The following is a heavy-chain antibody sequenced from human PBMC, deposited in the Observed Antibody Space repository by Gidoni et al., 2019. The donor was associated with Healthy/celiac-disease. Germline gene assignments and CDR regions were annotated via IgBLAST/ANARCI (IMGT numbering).Heavy chain of an antibody. V-gene: IGHV4-61*02. CDR2: IYTSGST. CDR1: GGSISSGSYY. D-gene: IGHD1-26*01. J-gene: IGHJ6*02. CDR3: ARQHSEEWELLGYYYGMDV. Sequence: QVQLQESGPGLVKPSQTLSLTCTVSGGSISSGSYYWSWIRQPAGKGLEWIGRIYTSGSTNYNPSLKSRVTISVDTSKNQFSLKLSSVTAADTAVYYCARQHSEEWELLGYYYGMDVWGQGTTVTVSS.